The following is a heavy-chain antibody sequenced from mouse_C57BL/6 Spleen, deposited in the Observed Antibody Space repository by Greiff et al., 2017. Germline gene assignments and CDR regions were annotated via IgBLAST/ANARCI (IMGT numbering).Heavy chain of an antibody. CDR3: TTPYYYGYY. D-gene: IGHD1-1*01. CDR2: IDPENGDT. V-gene: IGHV14-4*01. CDR1: GFNIKDDY. J-gene: IGHJ2*01. Sequence: VQLQQSGAELVRPGASVKLSCTASGFNIKDDYMHWVKQRPEQGLEWIGWIDPENGDTEYASKFQGKATITADTTSNTAYLQLSSLTSEDTAVYYCTTPYYYGYYWGQGTTLTVSS.